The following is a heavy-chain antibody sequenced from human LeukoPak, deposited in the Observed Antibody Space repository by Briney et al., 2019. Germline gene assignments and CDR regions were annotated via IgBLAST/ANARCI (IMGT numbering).Heavy chain of an antibody. CDR1: GYSFTSYW. V-gene: IGHV5-51*01. J-gene: IGHJ6*02. D-gene: IGHD6-6*01. CDR3: ARLGQLVRDYYYYGMDV. CDR2: IYPGDSDT. Sequence: GESLKISCKGSGYSFTSYWIGWVRHMPGKGLEWMGIIYPGDSDTRYSPSFQGQVTISADKSISTAYLQWSSLKASDTAMYYCARLGQLVRDYYYYGMDVWGQGTTVTVSS.